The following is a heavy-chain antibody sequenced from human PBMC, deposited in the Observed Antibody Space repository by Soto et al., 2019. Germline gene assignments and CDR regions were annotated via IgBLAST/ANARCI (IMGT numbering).Heavy chain of an antibody. Sequence: ASETLSLTCTVSGGSISSGGYYWSWIRQHPGKGLEWIGYIYYSGSTYYNPSLKSRVTISVDTSKNQFSLKLSSVTAADTAVYYCARVKVQRWYSSSSDWYYFDYWGQGTLVTVSS. CDR1: GGSISSGGYY. CDR2: IYYSGST. J-gene: IGHJ4*02. V-gene: IGHV4-31*03. CDR3: ARVKVQRWYSSSSDWYYFDY. D-gene: IGHD6-6*01.